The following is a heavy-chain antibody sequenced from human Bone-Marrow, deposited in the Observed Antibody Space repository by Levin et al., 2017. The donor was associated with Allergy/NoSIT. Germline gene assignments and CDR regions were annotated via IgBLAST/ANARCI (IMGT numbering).Heavy chain of an antibody. CDR1: GFIFSDYS. V-gene: IGHV3-48*04. CDR3: ARDPNVDTAMVVDYYYGLDV. J-gene: IGHJ6*02. CDR2: ISAFSPTI. Sequence: GGSLRLSCAASGFIFSDYSMSWVRQAPGKGLEWLSYISAFSPTISYADSVRGRFTISRDDAKNSLYLEMTSLRAEDTAVYYCARDPNVDTAMVVDYYYGLDVWGQGTTVTVSS. D-gene: IGHD5-18*01.